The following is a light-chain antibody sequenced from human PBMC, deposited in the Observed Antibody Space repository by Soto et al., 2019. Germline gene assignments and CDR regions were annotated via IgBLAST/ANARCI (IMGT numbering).Light chain of an antibody. CDR3: QQYGSSPYT. CDR1: QSFSSSY. J-gene: IGKJ2*01. CDR2: GAS. V-gene: IGKV3-20*01. Sequence: EIVLTQSPGTLSLSPGERATLSCRASQSFSSSYLAWFQQKPGQAPRLLMYGASMRATGIPDRFSGSGSGTDFTLTISRLEPEDFAVYYCQQYGSSPYTFGQGTKLEIK.